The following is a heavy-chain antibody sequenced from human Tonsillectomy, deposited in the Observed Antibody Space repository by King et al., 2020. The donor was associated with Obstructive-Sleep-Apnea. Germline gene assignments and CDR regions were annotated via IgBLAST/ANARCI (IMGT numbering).Heavy chain of an antibody. CDR1: GFSFSGSA. Sequence: VQLVESGGGLVQPGGSLKLSCAASGFSFSGSAMHWVRQASGKGLEWVGRVRNKAFNYATTYAASGKGRFTISRNDSKSTAYLQMNSLKTEDTAVYFCTILDQLLPTGDAFDIWGQGTTVTVSS. J-gene: IGHJ3*02. CDR3: TILDQLLPTGDAFDI. V-gene: IGHV3-73*01. CDR2: VRNKAFNYAT. D-gene: IGHD1-1*01.